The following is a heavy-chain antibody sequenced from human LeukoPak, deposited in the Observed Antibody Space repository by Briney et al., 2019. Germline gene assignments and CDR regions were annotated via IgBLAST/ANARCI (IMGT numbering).Heavy chain of an antibody. CDR1: GGSISSTSYY. V-gene: IGHV4-39*07. Sequence: NPSETLSLTCTVSGGSISSTSYYWGWIRQPPGKGLEWIGTIYYSGNTYYNPSLKSRLTISVDTSKNQFSLKLNSVTAADTAVYYCARGFLGNSMLYYYYMDVWGKGTTVTVSS. D-gene: IGHD7-27*01. CDR2: IYYSGNT. CDR3: ARGFLGNSMLYYYYMDV. J-gene: IGHJ6*03.